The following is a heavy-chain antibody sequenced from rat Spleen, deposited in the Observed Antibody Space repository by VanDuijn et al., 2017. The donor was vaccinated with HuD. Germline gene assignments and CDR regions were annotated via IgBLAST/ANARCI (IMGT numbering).Heavy chain of an antibody. D-gene: IGHD1-7*01. CDR3: ARPSYGYPFAY. V-gene: IGHV5-7*01. CDR1: GFIFSNYY. J-gene: IGHJ3*01. Sequence: EVQLVESGGGLVQPGRSLKLSCAASGFIFSNYYMAWVRQDPKKGLEWVSSITYDGTGTYYRDSVKGRFTISRDNAKSTLYLQMDSLRSEDTATYYCARPSYGYPFAYWGQGTLVTVSS. CDR2: ITYDGTGT.